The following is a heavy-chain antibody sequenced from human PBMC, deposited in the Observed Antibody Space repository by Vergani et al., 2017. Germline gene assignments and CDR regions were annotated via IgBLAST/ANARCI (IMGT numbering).Heavy chain of an antibody. Sequence: QVQLQESGPGLVKPSQTLSLTCTVSGGSISSGSYYWSWIRQPAGKGLEWIGRIYISGSTNYNPSLKSRVTISVDTSKNQFSLKLSSVTAADTAVYYCARGGYYDSSGYYSDAFDIWGQGTMVTVSS. D-gene: IGHD3-22*01. CDR3: ARGGYYDSSGYYSDAFDI. J-gene: IGHJ3*02. V-gene: IGHV4-61*02. CDR2: IYISGST. CDR1: GGSISSGSYY.